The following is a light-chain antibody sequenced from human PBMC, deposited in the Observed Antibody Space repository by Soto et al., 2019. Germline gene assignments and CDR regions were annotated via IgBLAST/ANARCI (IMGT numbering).Light chain of an antibody. J-gene: IGKJ2*01. Sequence: IQMTQSPSSLSASVGDRVSITCRASQSIGDHLNWYQQKPGKAPNLLIYGASSLQSGVPSRLSGSGSGTDFTLSITSLQPEDLATYYCQQLHTTPIFGQGTKLEIK. CDR1: QSIGDH. V-gene: IGKV1-39*01. CDR2: GAS. CDR3: QQLHTTPI.